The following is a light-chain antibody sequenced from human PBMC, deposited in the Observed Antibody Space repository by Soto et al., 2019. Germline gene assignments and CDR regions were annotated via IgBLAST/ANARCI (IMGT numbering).Light chain of an antibody. Sequence: ENVLTQSPGTLSLSPGERATLSCRASQSVSSNYLAWYQQKPGQAPRLLISGASSRATGIPDRFSGSGSGTDFTLAISRLEPEDFAVYYCQQYGGSPWTFGQGTKVEIK. V-gene: IGKV3-20*01. CDR3: QQYGGSPWT. CDR2: GAS. CDR1: QSVSSNY. J-gene: IGKJ1*01.